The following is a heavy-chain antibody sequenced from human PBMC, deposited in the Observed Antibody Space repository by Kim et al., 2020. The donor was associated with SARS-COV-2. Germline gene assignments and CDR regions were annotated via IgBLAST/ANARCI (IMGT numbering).Heavy chain of an antibody. J-gene: IGHJ6*02. CDR1: GFTFSSYW. CDR3: ARDTKGYYYGMDV. V-gene: IGHV3-74*01. CDR2: ISSAGSST. Sequence: GGSLRLSCAASGFTFSSYWMHWVRQAPGTGLVWVSRISSAGSSTNYADSVKGRFTISRDNAKNTLYLQMNSLRAEDTAVYYCARDTKGYYYGMDVWGHGT.